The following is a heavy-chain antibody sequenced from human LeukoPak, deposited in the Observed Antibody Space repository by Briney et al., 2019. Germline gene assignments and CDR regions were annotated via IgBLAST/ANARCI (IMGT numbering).Heavy chain of an antibody. D-gene: IGHD3-10*01. CDR1: GFTFSSYG. CDR3: ARDPTWFGESNYYFDY. CDR2: IWYDGSNK. V-gene: IGHV3-33*01. Sequence: GGSLRLSCAASGFTFSSYGMHWVRQAPGKGLEWVAVIWYDGSNKYYADSVKGRFTISRDNSKNTLYLQMNSLRAEDTAVYYCARDPTWFGESNYYFDYWGQGTLSPSPQ. J-gene: IGHJ4*02.